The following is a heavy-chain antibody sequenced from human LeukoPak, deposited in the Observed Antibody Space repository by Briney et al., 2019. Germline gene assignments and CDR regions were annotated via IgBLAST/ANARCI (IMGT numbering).Heavy chain of an antibody. Sequence: SETLSLTCTVSGGSISSYYWSWIRQPPGKSLEWIGYIYYSGSTNYNPSLKSRVTISVDTSKNQFSLKLSSVTAADTAVYYCARGAGTGDVRRYFDLWGRVTLVTVSS. D-gene: IGHD1-14*01. CDR2: IYYSGST. CDR3: ARGAGTGDVRRYFDL. CDR1: GGSISSYY. J-gene: IGHJ2*01. V-gene: IGHV4-59*01.